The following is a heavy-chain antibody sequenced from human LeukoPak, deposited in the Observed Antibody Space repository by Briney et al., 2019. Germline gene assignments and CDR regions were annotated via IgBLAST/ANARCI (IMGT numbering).Heavy chain of an antibody. CDR2: ISSSSSTI. CDR1: GFTFSSYS. V-gene: IGHV3-48*04. CDR3: ARDRVAAVAGFLFDY. D-gene: IGHD6-19*01. J-gene: IGHJ4*02. Sequence: TGGSLRLSCAASGFTFSSYSMNWVRQAPGKGLEWVSYISSSSSTIYYADSVKGRFTISRDNAKNSLYLQMNSLRAEDTAVYYCARDRVAAVAGFLFDYWGQGTLVTVSS.